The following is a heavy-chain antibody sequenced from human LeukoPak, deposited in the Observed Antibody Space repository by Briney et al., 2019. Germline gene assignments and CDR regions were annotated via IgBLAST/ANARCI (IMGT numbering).Heavy chain of an antibody. Sequence: GGSLRLSCAASGFTFSSHNMNWVRQAPMKGLEWVSSIGTDGSYIYYADSVQGRFTISRDNAKNSLYLQMNSLTAEDTAVYYCVRGLSGNYDYWGQGTLVTVSS. D-gene: IGHD1-26*01. CDR2: IGTDGSYI. CDR1: GFTFSSHN. CDR3: VRGLSGNYDY. V-gene: IGHV3-21*01. J-gene: IGHJ4*02.